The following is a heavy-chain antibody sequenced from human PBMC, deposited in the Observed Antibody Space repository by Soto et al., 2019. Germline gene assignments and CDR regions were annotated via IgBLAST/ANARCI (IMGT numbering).Heavy chain of an antibody. CDR3: ARGYSSGWYPAKVNHLDY. Sequence: ASVKVSGMASGYTFNSYCISGVRQAPGQGLEWMGWISAYNGNTNYAQKLQGRVTMTTDTSTSTAYMELRSLRSDDTAVYYCARGYSSGWYPAKVNHLDYWGQGTLVTVSS. J-gene: IGHJ4*02. D-gene: IGHD6-19*01. CDR2: ISAYNGNT. CDR1: GYTFNSYC. V-gene: IGHV1-18*01.